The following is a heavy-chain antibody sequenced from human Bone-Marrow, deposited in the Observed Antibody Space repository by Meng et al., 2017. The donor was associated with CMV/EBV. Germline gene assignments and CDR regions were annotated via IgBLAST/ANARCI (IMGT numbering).Heavy chain of an antibody. D-gene: IGHD5-24*01. J-gene: IGHJ6*02. CDR2: INSDGSST. CDR3: AHRGRDGYNINYYGLDV. CDR1: GFTFSSYW. Sequence: GESLKISCAASGFTFSSYWMHWVRQAPGKGLVWVSRINSDGSSTSYADSVKGRFTISRDNAKNTLYLQMNSLRAEDTAVYYCAHRGRDGYNINYYGLDVWGQGTTVTVSS. V-gene: IGHV3-74*01.